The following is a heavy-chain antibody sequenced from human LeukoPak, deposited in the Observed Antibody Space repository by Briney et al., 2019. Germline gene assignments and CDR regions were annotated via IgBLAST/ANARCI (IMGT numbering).Heavy chain of an antibody. V-gene: IGHV3-30*18. CDR3: AKGRRYYDSSGYYYGIYYYYGMDV. D-gene: IGHD3-22*01. Sequence: QPGGSLRLSCAASGFTFSSYGMHWVRQAPGKGLEWVAVISYDGSNKYYADSVKGRFTISRDNSKNTLYLQMNSLRAEDTAVYYCAKGRRYYDSSGYYYGIYYYYGMDVWGQGTTVTVSS. CDR1: GFTFSSYG. CDR2: ISYDGSNK. J-gene: IGHJ6*02.